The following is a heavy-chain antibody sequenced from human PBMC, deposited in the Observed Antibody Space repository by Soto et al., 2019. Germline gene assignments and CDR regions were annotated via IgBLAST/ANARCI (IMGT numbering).Heavy chain of an antibody. CDR3: ATYESYGDLDY. V-gene: IGHV4-4*02. CDR2: IYHSGST. CDR1: GGSISSSNW. J-gene: IGHJ4*01. D-gene: IGHD4-17*01. Sequence: PSETLSLTCAVSGGSISSSNWWSWVRQPPGKGLEWIGEIYHSGSTNYNPSLKSRVTISLDKSKNQFSLNVSSVTAADTAVYYCATYESYGDLDYWGHGTLVTV.